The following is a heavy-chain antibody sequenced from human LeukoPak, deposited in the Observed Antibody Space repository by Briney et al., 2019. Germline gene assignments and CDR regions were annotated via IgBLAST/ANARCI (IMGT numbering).Heavy chain of an antibody. V-gene: IGHV4/OR15-8*01. Sequence: SETLSLTSGVSGGSITSTNWWSCVRQPTGQGLESIGAVSLSGLTNYNPSLSTRVITALDTPKNHLSLHLTSVTAADTAVYYCSRENGAFSPFGYWGQGYLVTVLS. D-gene: IGHD2-8*01. CDR3: SRENGAFSPFGY. CDR2: VSLSGLT. CDR1: GGSITSTNW. J-gene: IGHJ4*02.